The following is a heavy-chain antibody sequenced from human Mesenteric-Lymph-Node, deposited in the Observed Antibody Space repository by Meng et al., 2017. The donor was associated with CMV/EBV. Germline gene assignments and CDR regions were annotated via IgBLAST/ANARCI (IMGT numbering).Heavy chain of an antibody. CDR2: INDSGSA. CDR3: ATAPIYQLPTY. V-gene: IGHV4-34*01. D-gene: IGHD2-2*01. J-gene: IGHJ4*02. Sequence: SETLSLTCTIYDGSFTNYYWSWIRQPPGKGLEWIGEINDSGSANYNPSLKSRVTISVDTSKSQFSLKVRSVTAPDTAVYYCATAPIYQLPTYWGQETLVTVSS. CDR1: DGSFTNYY.